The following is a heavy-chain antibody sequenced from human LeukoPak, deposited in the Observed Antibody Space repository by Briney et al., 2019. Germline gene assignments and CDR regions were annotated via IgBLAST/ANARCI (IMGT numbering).Heavy chain of an antibody. D-gene: IGHD3-10*01. V-gene: IGHV4-59*01. J-gene: IGHJ4*02. CDR1: GGSISSYY. CDR3: ARGGFREKTFDY. CDR2: IYYSGST. Sequence: PSETLSLTCTVSGGSISSYYWSWIRQPPGKGLEWIGYIYYSGSTNYNPSLKSRVTISVDTSKNQFSLKLSSVTAADTAVYYCARGGFREKTFDYCGQGTLVTVSS.